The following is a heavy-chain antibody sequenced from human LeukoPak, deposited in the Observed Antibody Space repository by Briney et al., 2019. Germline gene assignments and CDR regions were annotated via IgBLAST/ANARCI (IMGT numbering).Heavy chain of an antibody. V-gene: IGHV1-18*01. CDR3: ARGAYGDK. Sequence: ASVKVSCKASGYTLTSYGINWMRQAPGQGLEWMGWISTQSGNTNYAQKVQGRLTLTTDRSTNTAYMELRSLRSDDTAVYYCARGAYGDKWGQGTMVTVS. CDR1: GYTLTSYG. CDR2: ISTQSGNT. J-gene: IGHJ4*02. D-gene: IGHD4-17*01.